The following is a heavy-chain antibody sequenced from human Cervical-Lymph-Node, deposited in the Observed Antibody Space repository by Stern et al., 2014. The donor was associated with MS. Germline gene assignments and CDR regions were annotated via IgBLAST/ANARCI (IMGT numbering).Heavy chain of an antibody. CDR1: GFTFSSYA. J-gene: IGHJ4*02. CDR2: ISYDGSNK. V-gene: IGHV3-30*01. D-gene: IGHD6-19*01. Sequence: DQLVESGGGVVQPGRSLRLSCAASGFTFSSYAMHWVRQAPGKGLEWVAVISYDGSNKYYADSVKGRFTISRDNSKNTLYLQMNSLRAEDTAVYYCARDGAVAGTPLLDYWGQGTLVTVSS. CDR3: ARDGAVAGTPLLDY.